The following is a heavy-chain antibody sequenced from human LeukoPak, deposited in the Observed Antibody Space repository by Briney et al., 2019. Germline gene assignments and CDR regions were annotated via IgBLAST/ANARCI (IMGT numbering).Heavy chain of an antibody. Sequence: PGGSLRLSCAASGFTFSSYSMNWVRQAPGKGLEWVSYISSSSSTIYYADFVKGRFTISRDNAKNSLYLQMNSLRDEDTAVYYCARAWGLGYCSSTSCYPSDYWGQGTLVTVSS. CDR3: ARAWGLGYCSSTSCYPSDY. CDR1: GFTFSSYS. V-gene: IGHV3-48*02. J-gene: IGHJ4*02. D-gene: IGHD2-2*01. CDR2: ISSSSSTI.